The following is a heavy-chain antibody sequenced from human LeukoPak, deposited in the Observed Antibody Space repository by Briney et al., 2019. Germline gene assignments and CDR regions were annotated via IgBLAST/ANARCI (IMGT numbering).Heavy chain of an antibody. CDR3: ARPTGYCSSTSCYMPEWSDP. CDR2: IYPGDSDT. V-gene: IGHV5-51*01. J-gene: IGHJ5*02. CDR1: GYSFTSYW. Sequence: GESLKISCKGSGYSFTSYWIGWVRQMPGKGLEWMGIIYPGDSDTRYSPSFQGQVTISADKSISTAYLQWSSLKASDTAMYYCARPTGYCSSTSCYMPEWSDPWGQGTLVTVSS. D-gene: IGHD2-2*02.